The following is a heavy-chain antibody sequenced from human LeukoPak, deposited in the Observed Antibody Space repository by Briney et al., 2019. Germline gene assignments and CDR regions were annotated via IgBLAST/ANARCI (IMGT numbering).Heavy chain of an antibody. Sequence: GGSLRLSRAPSGFTFSRYEINWVRDAPGKGREWVSYISRSGSTIYYADSVKGRFTISRDNAKNSLYLQMNSLRAEETAVYYCARAENGPPHYDSSGYVSYWGQGTLVTISS. CDR3: ARAENGPPHYDSSGYVSY. J-gene: IGHJ4*02. CDR1: GFTFSRYE. D-gene: IGHD3-22*01. CDR2: ISRSGSTI. V-gene: IGHV3-48*03.